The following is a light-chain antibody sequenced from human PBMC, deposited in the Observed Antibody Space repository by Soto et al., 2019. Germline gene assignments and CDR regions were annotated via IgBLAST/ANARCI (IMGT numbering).Light chain of an antibody. CDR3: QVWDISGDHYV. Sequence: SYELTQPPSVSVAPGKTAKITCGGTNIGSAGVHWYQQKPGQAPVVVLYYDSDRPSGIPERFSGSNSGNTATLTISRVEAGDEADYYCQVWDISGDHYVFGTGTKVTVL. V-gene: IGLV3-21*04. J-gene: IGLJ1*01. CDR2: YDS. CDR1: NIGSAG.